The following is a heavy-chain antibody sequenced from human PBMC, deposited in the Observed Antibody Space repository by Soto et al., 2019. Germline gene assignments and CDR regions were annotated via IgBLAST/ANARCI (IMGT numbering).Heavy chain of an antibody. J-gene: IGHJ5*02. Sequence: HITLKESGPPLVKPTQTLTLTCTFSGFSLSTSGVGVGWIRQPPGKALEWLALIYWDDDKRYSPSLKSRLTITKDTSKNQVVLTMTNMDPVDTATYYCAHREVAGGYNWFDPWGQGTLVTVSS. CDR3: AHREVAGGYNWFDP. CDR1: GFSLSTSGVG. CDR2: IYWDDDK. V-gene: IGHV2-5*02. D-gene: IGHD6-19*01.